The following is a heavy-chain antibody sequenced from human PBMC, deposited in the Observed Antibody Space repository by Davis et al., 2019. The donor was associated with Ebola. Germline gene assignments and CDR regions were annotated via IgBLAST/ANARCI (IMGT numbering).Heavy chain of an antibody. Sequence: MPSETLSLTCTVSGGSISSYYWSWIRQPPGKGLEWIGYIYYSGSTNYNPSLKSRVTISVDTAQNQFSLMLSSVTAADTAVYYCARGGAVAGPWGQGTLVTVSS. V-gene: IGHV4-59*12. CDR3: ARGGAVAGP. D-gene: IGHD6-19*01. CDR1: GGSISSYY. J-gene: IGHJ5*02. CDR2: IYYSGST.